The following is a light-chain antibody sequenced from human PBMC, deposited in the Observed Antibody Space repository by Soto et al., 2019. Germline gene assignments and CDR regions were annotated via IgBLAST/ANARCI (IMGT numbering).Light chain of an antibody. J-gene: IGKJ2*01. V-gene: IGKV1-5*03. CDR1: QSITTW. Sequence: DIEMTQSPSTLSASVGDRVTITCRASQSITTWLAWYQQKPGKAPKLLIYKETNVQTGVPSRFSGSGSGTEFSLTFSSLQPEDFAIYYCQQYNDYQYTFGQGTKLEIK. CDR2: KET. CDR3: QQYNDYQYT.